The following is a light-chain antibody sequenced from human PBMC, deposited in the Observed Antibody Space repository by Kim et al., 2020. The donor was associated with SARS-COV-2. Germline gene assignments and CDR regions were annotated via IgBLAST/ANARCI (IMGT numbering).Light chain of an antibody. CDR3: AAWDDSLSGYV. CDR2: SNN. Sequence: ELTQPPSASGTPGRRVTISCSGSSSNIGRNYVCWYQHLPGTAPKLLIYSNNQRPSGVPDRFSGSKSGTSDSLAISGLRSEDEADYYCAAWDDSLSGYVFGTGTKVSVL. V-gene: IGLV1-47*02. CDR1: SSNIGRNY. J-gene: IGLJ1*01.